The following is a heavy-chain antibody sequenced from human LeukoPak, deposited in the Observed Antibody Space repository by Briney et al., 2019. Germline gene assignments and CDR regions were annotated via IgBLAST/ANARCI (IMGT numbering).Heavy chain of an antibody. V-gene: IGHV3-23*01. Sequence: GGSLRLSCAVSGITLSNYGMSWVRQAPGKGLEWVAGISGSGGSTNYADSVKGRFTISRDSPKNTLYLQMNSLRAEDKAVYFCAKRGVVIRVILVGFHKEAYYFDSWGQGALVTVSS. CDR2: ISGSGGST. J-gene: IGHJ4*02. CDR3: AKRGVVIRVILVGFHKEAYYFDS. CDR1: GITLSNYG. D-gene: IGHD3-22*01.